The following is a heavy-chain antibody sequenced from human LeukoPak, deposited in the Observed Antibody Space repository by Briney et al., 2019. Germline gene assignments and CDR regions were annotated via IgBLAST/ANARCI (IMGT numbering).Heavy chain of an antibody. CDR2: IYYSGST. V-gene: IGHV4-30-4*01. Sequence: SETLSLTCTVSGGSISSGDYYWSWIRQPPGEGLEWIGYIYYSGSTYYNPSLKSRVTISVDTSKKQFSLKVTSVTAADTAVYYCARASNLLSGFDYWGQGTLVTVSS. J-gene: IGHJ4*02. CDR3: ARASNLLSGFDY. CDR1: GGSISSGDYY. D-gene: IGHD3-9*01.